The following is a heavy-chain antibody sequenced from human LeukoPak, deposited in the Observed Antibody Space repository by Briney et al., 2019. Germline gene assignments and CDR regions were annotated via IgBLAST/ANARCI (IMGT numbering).Heavy chain of an antibody. D-gene: IGHD6-25*01. Sequence: SQTLSLTCAVSGGSISSGGYSWSWIRQPPGKGLEWIGYIYHSGSTYYNPSLKSRVTISVDRSKNQFSLKLSSVTAADTAVYYCARALGADRILFDYWGQGTLVTVSS. V-gene: IGHV4-30-2*01. CDR1: GGSISSGGYS. J-gene: IGHJ4*02. CDR2: IYHSGST. CDR3: ARALGADRILFDY.